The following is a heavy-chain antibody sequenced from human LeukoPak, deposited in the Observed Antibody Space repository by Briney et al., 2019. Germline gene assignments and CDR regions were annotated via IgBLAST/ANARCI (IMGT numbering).Heavy chain of an antibody. CDR1: GGSFSGYY. V-gene: IGHV4-34*01. Sequence: SETLSLACAVYGGSFSGYYWSWIRQPPGKGLEWIGEINHSGSTNYNPSLKSRVTISVDTSKNQFSLKLSSVTAADTAVYYYARTLYYDILTGYTNLYWYFDLWGRGTLVTVSS. CDR2: INHSGST. D-gene: IGHD3-9*01. J-gene: IGHJ2*01. CDR3: ARTLYYDILTGYTNLYWYFDL.